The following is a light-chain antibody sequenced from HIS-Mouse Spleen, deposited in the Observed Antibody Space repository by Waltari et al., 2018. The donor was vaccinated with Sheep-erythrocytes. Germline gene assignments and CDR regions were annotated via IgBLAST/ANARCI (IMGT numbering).Light chain of an antibody. CDR2: EGS. CDR1: SSDVGSYNL. CDR3: CSYAGSSTPWV. V-gene: IGLV2-23*01. Sequence: QSALTQPASVSGSPGQSINISCTGTSSDVGSYNLVSWYQQHPVKAPKLMIYEGSKRPSGVSNRFSGSKSGNTASLTISGLQAEDEADYYCCSYAGSSTPWVFGGGTKLTVL. J-gene: IGLJ3*02.